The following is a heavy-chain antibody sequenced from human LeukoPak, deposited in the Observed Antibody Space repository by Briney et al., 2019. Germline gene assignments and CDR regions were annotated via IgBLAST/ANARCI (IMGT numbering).Heavy chain of an antibody. CDR1: GFTFSSYW. CDR3: ARDRPHYYDSSGYYKAAYYYYYMDV. D-gene: IGHD3-22*01. J-gene: IGHJ6*03. V-gene: IGHV3-7*01. Sequence: GGSLRLSCAASGFTFSSYWMSWVRQAPGKGLEWVANIKQDGSEKYYVDSVKGRFTISRDNAKNSLYLQMNSLRAEDTAVYYCARDRPHYYDSSGYYKAAYYYYYMDVWGKGTTVSVSS. CDR2: IKQDGSEK.